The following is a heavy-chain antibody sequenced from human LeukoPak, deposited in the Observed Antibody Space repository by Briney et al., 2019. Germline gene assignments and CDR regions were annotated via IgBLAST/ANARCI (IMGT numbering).Heavy chain of an antibody. CDR1: GFTVSSNY. CDR3: ARNRYGSGSFAFDI. D-gene: IGHD3-10*01. J-gene: IGHJ3*02. V-gene: IGHV3-53*01. CDR2: IYSGGST. Sequence: GGSLRLSCAASGFTVSSNYMSWVRQAPGKGLEWVSVIYSGGSTYYADSVKGRFTISRHNSKNTLYLQMNSLRAEETAVYYCARNRYGSGSFAFDIWGQGTMVTVSS.